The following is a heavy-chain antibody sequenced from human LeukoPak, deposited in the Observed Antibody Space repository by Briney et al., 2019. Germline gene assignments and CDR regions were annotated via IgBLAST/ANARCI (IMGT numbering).Heavy chain of an antibody. V-gene: IGHV3-23*01. D-gene: IGHD1-1*01. CDR3: AKVAAWTYLDS. J-gene: IGHJ4*02. CDR1: GFALSFAA. CDR2: VAGSGQTT. Sequence: GRCLRLSCAPSGFALSFAATAWVPQAPGKGLGWASVVAGSGQTTYYTAPVRGRSTIHRNHPKTTLYLQLTRLTVQTPAVSYLAKVAAWTYLDSWRQGTLLSVPS.